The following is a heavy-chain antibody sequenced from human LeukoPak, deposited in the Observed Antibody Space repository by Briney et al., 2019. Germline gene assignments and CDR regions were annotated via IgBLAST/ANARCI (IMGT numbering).Heavy chain of an antibody. D-gene: IGHD5-18*01. V-gene: IGHV1-2*02. Sequence: ASVKVSCEASGYTFTGYYMHWVRQAPGQGLEWMGWINPNRGGTNYAQKFQGRVTMTRDTSISTAYMELSRLRSDDTAVYYCARDGEDGYSYGYGWFDPWGQGTLVTVSS. CDR1: GYTFTGYY. CDR3: ARDGEDGYSYGYGWFDP. CDR2: INPNRGGT. J-gene: IGHJ5*02.